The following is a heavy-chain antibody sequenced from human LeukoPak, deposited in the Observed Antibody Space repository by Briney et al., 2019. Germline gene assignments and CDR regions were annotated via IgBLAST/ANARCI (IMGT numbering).Heavy chain of an antibody. V-gene: IGHV4-59*01. Sequence: SETLSLTCTVSGVSISNYYWSWIRQPPGKGLEWIGYIYSSGSTNYNPSLKSRVTISVDTSKNQFSLKLSSVTAADTAVYYCARAGGDIVVVPVNAFDIWGQGTMVTVSS. J-gene: IGHJ3*02. CDR2: IYSSGST. CDR1: GVSISNYY. D-gene: IGHD2-2*01. CDR3: ARAGGDIVVVPVNAFDI.